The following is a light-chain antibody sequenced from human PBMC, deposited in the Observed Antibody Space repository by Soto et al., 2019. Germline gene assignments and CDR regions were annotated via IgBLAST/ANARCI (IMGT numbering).Light chain of an antibody. CDR1: QSVSNNY. J-gene: IGKJ1*01. CDR2: GAS. CDR3: QQYGSSPWT. Sequence: EIVLTQSPGTLSLSPGERATLSCRASQSVSNNYLAWYQQKPGQAPRLLISGASMRASGVPVRFIGSGSGTDFTLTISRLEPEDFAVYYCQQYGSSPWTFGQGTKVDI. V-gene: IGKV3-20*01.